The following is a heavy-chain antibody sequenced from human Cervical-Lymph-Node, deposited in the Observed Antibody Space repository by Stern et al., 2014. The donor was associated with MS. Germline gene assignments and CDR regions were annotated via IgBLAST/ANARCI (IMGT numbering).Heavy chain of an antibody. Sequence: DQLVESGAEVEKPGASVKVSCKASGYIFTDYYLHWVRQAPGQGLEWMGRINPKSDGTSYAQSFQGRVTLTRDTSITTAYMDLSRLTSDDTAVYYCTRALRIADRPSPGGHWFDPWGQGTLVIVSS. V-gene: IGHV1-2*02. J-gene: IGHJ5*02. D-gene: IGHD6-6*01. CDR1: GYIFTDYY. CDR2: INPKSDGT. CDR3: TRALRIADRPSPGGHWFDP.